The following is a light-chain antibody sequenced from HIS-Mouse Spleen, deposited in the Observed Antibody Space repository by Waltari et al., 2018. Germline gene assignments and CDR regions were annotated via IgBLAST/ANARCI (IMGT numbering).Light chain of an antibody. CDR2: EGS. CDR3: CSYAGSSTYV. Sequence: QSALTQPASVSGSPGQSITISCTGTSSDVGSYNLVSWSQQHPGKAPKLMIYEGSKRPSRVSNRFSGSKSGNTASLTISGLQAEDEADYYCCSYAGSSTYVFGTGTKVTVL. V-gene: IGLV2-23*01. J-gene: IGLJ1*01. CDR1: SSDVGSYNL.